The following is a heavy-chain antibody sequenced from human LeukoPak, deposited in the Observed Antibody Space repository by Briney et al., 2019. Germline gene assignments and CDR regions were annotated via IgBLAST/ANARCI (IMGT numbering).Heavy chain of an antibody. CDR1: GGSFSGYY. J-gene: IGHJ5*02. Sequence: SETLSLTCAVYGGSFSGYYWSWIRQPPGKGLEWIGYIYYSGTTNYNPSLKSRVTISVDTSKNQFSLKVSSVTAADTAVYYCARDPGYRSSTSCYTWFDPWGQGTLVTVSS. CDR2: IYYSGTT. D-gene: IGHD2-2*02. CDR3: ARDPGYRSSTSCYTWFDP. V-gene: IGHV4-59*01.